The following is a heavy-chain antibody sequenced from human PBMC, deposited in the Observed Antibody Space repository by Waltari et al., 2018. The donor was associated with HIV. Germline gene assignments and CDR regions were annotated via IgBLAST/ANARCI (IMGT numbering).Heavy chain of an antibody. D-gene: IGHD3-22*01. CDR1: GLTFSSSG. V-gene: IGHV3-33*01. J-gene: IGHJ3*02. CDR2: IWYDGSNK. Sequence: QVQLVESGGCVVPPGRSLRLSCAASGLTFSSSGLHCVPQSPGKGLEWVAVIWYDGSNKYYADSVKGRFTISRDNSKNTLYLQMNSLRAEDTAVYYCARGKSGYYSIDAFDIWGQGTMVTVSS. CDR3: ARGKSGYYSIDAFDI.